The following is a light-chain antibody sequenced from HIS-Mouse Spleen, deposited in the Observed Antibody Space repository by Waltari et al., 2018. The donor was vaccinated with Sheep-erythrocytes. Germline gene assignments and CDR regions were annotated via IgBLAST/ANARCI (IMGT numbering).Light chain of an antibody. J-gene: IGLJ2*01. CDR1: SSDVVSYNL. V-gene: IGLV2-23*03. CDR3: CSYAGSSTFHVV. Sequence: QSALTQPASVSGSPGQSITISCTGTSSDVVSYNLVSWYQQHPGKAPKLMIYECSKLPSGVSNRFSGSKSGNTASLTISGLQAEDEADYYCCSYAGSSTFHVVFGGGTKLTVL. CDR2: ECS.